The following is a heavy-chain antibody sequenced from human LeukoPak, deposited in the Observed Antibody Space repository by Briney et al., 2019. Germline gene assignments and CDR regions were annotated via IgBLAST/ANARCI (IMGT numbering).Heavy chain of an antibody. CDR3: ARVHYGSGSYYNDDY. CDR2: ISSSSSYI. CDR1: GFTFSSYS. V-gene: IGHV3-21*01. J-gene: IGHJ4*02. D-gene: IGHD3-10*01. Sequence: PGGSLRLSCAASGFTFSSYSMNWVRQAPGKGLEWVSSISSSSSYIYYADSAKGRFTISRDNAKNSLYLQMNSLRAEDTAVYYCARVHYGSGSYYNDDYWGQGTLVTVSS.